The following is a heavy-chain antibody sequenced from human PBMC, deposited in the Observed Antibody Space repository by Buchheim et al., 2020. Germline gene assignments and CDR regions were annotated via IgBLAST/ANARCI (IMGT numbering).Heavy chain of an antibody. CDR1: GGSISSYY. CDR3: ARRVDYYGSGMYYFDY. J-gene: IGHJ4*02. CDR2: IYYCGST. Sequence: QVQLQESGPGLVKPSETLSLTCTVSGGSISSYYWSWIRQPPGKGLEWIGYIYYCGSTNYNPSLKSRVTISVDTSKNQFSLKLSSVTAADTAVYYCARRVDYYGSGMYYFDYWGQGTL. V-gene: IGHV4-59*08. D-gene: IGHD3-10*01.